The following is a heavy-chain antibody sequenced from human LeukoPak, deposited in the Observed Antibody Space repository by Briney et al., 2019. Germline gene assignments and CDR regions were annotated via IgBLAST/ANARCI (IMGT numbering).Heavy chain of an antibody. V-gene: IGHV3-30-3*01. CDR1: GFTFSSYA. Sequence: GGSLRLSCAASGFTFSSYAMHWVRQAPGKGLEWVAVISYDGSNKYYADSVKGRSTISRDNSKNTLYLQMNSLRAEDTAVYYCAREWATTYYYYYGMDVWGQGTTVTVSS. CDR3: AREWATTYYYYYGMDV. J-gene: IGHJ6*02. D-gene: IGHD5-12*01. CDR2: ISYDGSNK.